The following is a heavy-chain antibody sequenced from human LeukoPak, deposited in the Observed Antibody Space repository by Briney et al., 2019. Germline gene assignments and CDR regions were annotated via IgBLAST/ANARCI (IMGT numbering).Heavy chain of an antibody. V-gene: IGHV3-9*01. CDR3: AKFSSSGQTN. J-gene: IGHJ4*02. Sequence: GRSLRLSCAASGFTFDDYAMHWVRQAPGKGLEWDSGISWNSGSIGYADSVKGRFTISRDNAKNSLYLQMNSLRAEDTALYYCAKFSSSGQTNWGQGTLVTVSS. CDR2: ISWNSGSI. CDR1: GFTFDDYA. D-gene: IGHD6-19*01.